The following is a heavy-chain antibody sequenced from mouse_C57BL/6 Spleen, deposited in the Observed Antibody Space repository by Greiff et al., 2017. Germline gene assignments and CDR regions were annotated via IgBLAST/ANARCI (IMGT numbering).Heavy chain of an antibody. V-gene: IGHV1-15*01. D-gene: IGHD2-4*01. Sequence: VQLQQSGAELVRPGASVTLSCKASGFTFTDYEMHWVKQTPVHGLEWIGAVDPETGGTAYNQKFKGKAILTADKSSSTAYMELRSLASEDSAVYYCTRFDYDDWGQGTTLTGSS. CDR1: GFTFTDYE. CDR2: VDPETGGT. CDR3: TRFDYDD. J-gene: IGHJ2*01.